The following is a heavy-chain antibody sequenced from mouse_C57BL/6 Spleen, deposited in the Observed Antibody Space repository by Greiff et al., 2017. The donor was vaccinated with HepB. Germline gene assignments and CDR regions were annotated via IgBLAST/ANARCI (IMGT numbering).Heavy chain of an antibody. CDR3: ARGVLVADYDMDY. D-gene: IGHD1-1*01. J-gene: IGHJ4*01. Sequence: VQLQQPGADLVKPGASVKLSCKASGYTFTSYWMTWVQQRPGQGLEWIGYINPGSGSTNYNEKFKSKATLTVDTSSSTAYMQLRSLTSEDAAVYDCARGVLVADYDMDYWGQGTSVTVSS. CDR2: INPGSGST. V-gene: IGHV1-55*01. CDR1: GYTFTSYW.